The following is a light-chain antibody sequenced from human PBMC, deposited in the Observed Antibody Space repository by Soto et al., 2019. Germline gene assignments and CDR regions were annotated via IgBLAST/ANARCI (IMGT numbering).Light chain of an antibody. CDR3: QQRSNWQIT. V-gene: IGKV3-11*01. CDR1: QSVSSY. Sequence: EIVLTQSPATLSLSPGERATLSCRASQSVSSYLAWYQQKPGQAPRLLIYDASNRATGIPARFSGSGSGTDFTLTISSLGPEDFAVYYCQQRSNWQITFGQGTRLEI. CDR2: DAS. J-gene: IGKJ5*01.